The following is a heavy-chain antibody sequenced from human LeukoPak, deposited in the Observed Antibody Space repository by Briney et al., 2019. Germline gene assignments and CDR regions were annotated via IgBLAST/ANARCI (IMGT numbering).Heavy chain of an antibody. D-gene: IGHD6-13*01. CDR2: IKSDESST. CDR1: GFTFSSYW. J-gene: IGHJ5*02. V-gene: IGHV3-74*01. CDR3: AGSSSANWFDP. Sequence: GGSLRLSCAASGFTFSSYWMHWVRQGPGKGLVWVSRIKSDESSTSYADSVKGRFTISRDNAKNTLYLQMNSLRAEDSAVYYCAGSSSANWFDPWGQGTLVTVSS.